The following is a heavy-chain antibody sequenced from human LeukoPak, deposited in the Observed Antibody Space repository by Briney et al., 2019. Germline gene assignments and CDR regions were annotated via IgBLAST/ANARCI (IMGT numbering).Heavy chain of an antibody. D-gene: IGHD2-2*01. CDR1: GYSISSGYY. Sequence: PSETLSLTCTVSGYSISSGYYWGWIRQSPGKGLEWIGSIYHSGSTHYNPSLKSRVTISVDTSKNQFSLKLSSVTAADTAVYYCARGDVVPAATSLDYWGQGTLVTVSS. CDR3: ARGDVVPAATSLDY. J-gene: IGHJ4*02. CDR2: IYHSGST. V-gene: IGHV4-38-2*02.